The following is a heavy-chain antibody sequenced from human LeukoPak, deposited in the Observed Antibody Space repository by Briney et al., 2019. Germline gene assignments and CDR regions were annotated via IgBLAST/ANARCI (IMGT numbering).Heavy chain of an antibody. Sequence: RPSETLSLTCTVSGGSISSTDYYWGWIRQPPGKGLEWIGSIYYSRSTDYNPSLKSRVTISVDTPKNQLSLSLSSVTAADTAIYYCATHDYGGNSGYFDYWGQGTLVTVSS. CDR3: ATHDYGGNSGYFDY. V-gene: IGHV4-39*01. J-gene: IGHJ4*02. D-gene: IGHD4-23*01. CDR1: GGSISSTDYY. CDR2: IYYSRST.